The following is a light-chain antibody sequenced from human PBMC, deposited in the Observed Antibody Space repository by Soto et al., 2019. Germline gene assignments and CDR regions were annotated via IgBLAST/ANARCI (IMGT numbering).Light chain of an antibody. V-gene: IGKV4-1*01. Sequence: DIVMTQSPDSLAVSLGERATINCKSSQSVLYSSNNKNYLAWYQQKPGQPPKLLIYWASTRESGVPDRFSGSGSGTEFTLTSSSLQAEDVAVYYGQQYYSTPPTFGQGTKVEIK. CDR3: QQYYSTPPT. CDR2: WAS. J-gene: IGKJ1*01. CDR1: QSVLYSSNNKNY.